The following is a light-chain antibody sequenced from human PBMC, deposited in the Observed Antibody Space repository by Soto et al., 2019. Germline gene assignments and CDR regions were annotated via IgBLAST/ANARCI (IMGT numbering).Light chain of an antibody. V-gene: IGKV4-1*01. CDR1: QSVLYSSNNKNY. CDR2: WAS. J-gene: IGKJ1*01. Sequence: EIVMTQSPDSLAVSLGERATINCKSSQSVLYSSNNKNYLAWYQQKSGQPPKLLIYWASTRESGVPDRFSGSGSGTDFSLTISSLQAEDVAVYYCQQYYSTPRTFGQGTKVENK. CDR3: QQYYSTPRT.